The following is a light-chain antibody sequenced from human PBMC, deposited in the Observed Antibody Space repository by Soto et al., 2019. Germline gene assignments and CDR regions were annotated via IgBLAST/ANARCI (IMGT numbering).Light chain of an antibody. CDR3: QSSDSSLSARV. J-gene: IGLJ3*02. CDR2: GSS. Sequence: QAVLTQPPSVSASPGQRVTISCTGSSANIGAGNDGHRHQQVPGTAPKLLIDGSSNQHSGVPARFSVSKSGTSASLAITGLQAEDEADYYCQSSDSSLSARVFGGGTKLTVL. CDR1: SANIGAGND. V-gene: IGLV1-40*01.